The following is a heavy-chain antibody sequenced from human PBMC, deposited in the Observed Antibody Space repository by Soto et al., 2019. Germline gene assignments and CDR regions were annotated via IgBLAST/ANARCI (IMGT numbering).Heavy chain of an antibody. D-gene: IGHD5-12*01. CDR1: GGSFSGYY. V-gene: IGHV4-34*01. CDR3: ARGRGRRWLQSLYFDY. CDR2: INHSGST. J-gene: IGHJ4*02. Sequence: SETLSLTCAVYGGSFSGYYWSCIRQPPGKGLEWIGEINHSGSTNYNPSLKSRVTISVDTSKNQFSLKLSSVTAADTAVYYCARGRGRRWLQSLYFDYWGQGTLVTVSS.